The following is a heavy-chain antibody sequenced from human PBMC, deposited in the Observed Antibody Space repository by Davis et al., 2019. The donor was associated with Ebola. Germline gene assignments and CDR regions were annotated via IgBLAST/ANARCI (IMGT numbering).Heavy chain of an antibody. V-gene: IGHV1-69*13. D-gene: IGHD3-3*01. CDR2: IIPIFGTA. Sequence: SVKVSCKASGGTFSSYAISWVRQAPGQGLEWMGGIIPIFGTANYAQKFQGRVTITADESTSTAYMELSSLRSEDTAVYYCARDPVDFGVVNSERFDPWGQGTLVTVSS. CDR3: ARDPVDFGVVNSERFDP. CDR1: GGTFSSYA. J-gene: IGHJ5*02.